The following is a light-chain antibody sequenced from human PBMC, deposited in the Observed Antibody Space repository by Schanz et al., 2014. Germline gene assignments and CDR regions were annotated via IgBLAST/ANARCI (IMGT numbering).Light chain of an antibody. CDR2: DNN. Sequence: QSVLTQPPSVSAAPGQKVTISCSGSSSEIGDNYVSWYQHLPGTAPKVLIYDNNERPSGIPDRFSGSKSGTSATLGITGLQTGDEADYYCGTWDDSLSAGVFGGGTKLTVL. CDR1: SSEIGDNY. CDR3: GTWDDSLSAGV. J-gene: IGLJ3*02. V-gene: IGLV1-51*01.